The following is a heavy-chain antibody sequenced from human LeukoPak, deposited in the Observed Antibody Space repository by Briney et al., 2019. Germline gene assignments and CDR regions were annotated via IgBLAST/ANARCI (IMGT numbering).Heavy chain of an antibody. CDR1: GGSFSGYY. D-gene: IGHD3-3*01. Sequence: SETLSLTCAVYGGSFSGYYWSWIRQPPGKGLEWIGEINHSGSTNYNPSLKSRVTISVDTSKNQFSLKLSSVTAADTAVYYCARGPHDFWSGYFYYWGQGTLVTVSS. J-gene: IGHJ4*02. V-gene: IGHV4-34*01. CDR3: ARGPHDFWSGYFYY. CDR2: INHSGST.